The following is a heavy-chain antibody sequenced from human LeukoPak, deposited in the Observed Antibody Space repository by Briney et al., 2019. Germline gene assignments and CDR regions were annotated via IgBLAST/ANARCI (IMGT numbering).Heavy chain of an antibody. Sequence: ASVKVSCKASGFTFSNYNINWVRQATGQGLEWMGRMTPNSVHTDFAQKFQGRVTITRSFSKNTAYMELSSLRSEDTAVYYCASKVITGTTQDQYFDSWGQGTLVTVSS. J-gene: IGHJ4*02. CDR2: MTPNSVHT. V-gene: IGHV1-8*03. CDR1: GFTFSNYN. D-gene: IGHD4-17*01. CDR3: ASKVITGTTQDQYFDS.